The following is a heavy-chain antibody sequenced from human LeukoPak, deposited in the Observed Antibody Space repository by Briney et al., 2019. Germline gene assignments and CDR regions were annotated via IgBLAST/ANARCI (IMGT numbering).Heavy chain of an antibody. V-gene: IGHV4-30-4*01. CDR3: ARASGYYDSSGYRNFDY. CDR1: GGSISSGNYY. J-gene: IGHJ4*02. Sequence: PSETLSLTCTVSGGSISSGNYYWSWIRHPPGKGLEWIGYIYYSGSTYYNPSLKSRVTISVDTSKNQFSLKLSSVAAADTAVYYCARASGYYDSSGYRNFDYWGQGTLVTVSS. D-gene: IGHD3-22*01. CDR2: IYYSGST.